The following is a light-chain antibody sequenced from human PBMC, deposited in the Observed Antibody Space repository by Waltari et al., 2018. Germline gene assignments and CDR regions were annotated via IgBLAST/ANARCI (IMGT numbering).Light chain of an antibody. CDR1: QSIAGY. J-gene: IGKJ2*01. Sequence: DIKMTQSPSSLSASLGYRATITCRASQSIAGYLNWYQQKPGKAPNLLIYAASSLQSGVPSRFSGSRSGTDFTLTISSLQPDDFATYYCQQSYNTPYTFGQVTKLEI. V-gene: IGKV1-39*01. CDR3: QQSYNTPYT. CDR2: AAS.